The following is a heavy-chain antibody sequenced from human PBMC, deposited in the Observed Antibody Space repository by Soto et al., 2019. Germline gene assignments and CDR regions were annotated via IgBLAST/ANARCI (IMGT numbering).Heavy chain of an antibody. V-gene: IGHV3-66*01. CDR1: GFTVSTKY. CDR3: ARDPWAADY. CDR2: IYSGGST. J-gene: IGHJ4*02. D-gene: IGHD3-16*01. Sequence: PGGSPRLSCAACGFTVSTKYMSWVRQAPGKGLEWVSVIYSGGSTFYADSVRGRFTISRDNSKNTVNLQMNSLRAEDTAVYYCARDPWAADYWGQGTLVTVSS.